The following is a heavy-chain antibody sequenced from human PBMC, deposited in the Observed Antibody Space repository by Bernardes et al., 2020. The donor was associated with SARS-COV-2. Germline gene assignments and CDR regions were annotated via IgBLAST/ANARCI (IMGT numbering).Heavy chain of an antibody. Sequence: SETLSLTCAVYGGSFSGYYWSWIRQPPGKGLEWIGEINHSGSTNYNPSLKSRVTISVDTSKNQFSLKLSSVTAADTAVYYCARARTRKGPARLDYWGQGTLVTVSS. CDR2: INHSGST. CDR3: ARARTRKGPARLDY. D-gene: IGHD2-2*01. CDR1: GGSFSGYY. V-gene: IGHV4-34*01. J-gene: IGHJ4*02.